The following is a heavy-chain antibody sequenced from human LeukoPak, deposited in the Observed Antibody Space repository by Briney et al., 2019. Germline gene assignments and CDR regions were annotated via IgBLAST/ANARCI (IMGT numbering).Heavy chain of an antibody. CDR3: ARDLSGPYYFDY. V-gene: IGHV3-74*03. J-gene: IGHJ4*02. CDR1: GFTFSSDW. CDR2: INGDGSTT. D-gene: IGHD1-26*01. Sequence: GGSLRLSCAASGFTFSSDWMHWVRQAPGKGLVWVSRINGDGSTTAYADSVKGRFTISRDNAKNSLYLQMNSLRAEDTAVYYCARDLSGPYYFDYWGQGTLVTVSS.